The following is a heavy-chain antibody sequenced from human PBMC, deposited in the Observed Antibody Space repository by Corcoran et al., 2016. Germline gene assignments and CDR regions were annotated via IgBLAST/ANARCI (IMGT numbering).Heavy chain of an antibody. CDR3: ARDLGLLWFGELSSAGGMDV. J-gene: IGHJ6*02. CDR1: GYTFTSYY. CDR2: INPSGGST. Sequence: QVQLVQSGAEVKKPGASVKVSCKASGYTFTSYYMHWVRQAPGQGLEWMGIINPSGGSTSYAQKFQGRVTMTRDTSTSTVYMELSSLRSEDTAVYYCARDLGLLWFGELSSAGGMDVWGQGTTVTVSS. V-gene: IGHV1-46*01. D-gene: IGHD3-10*01.